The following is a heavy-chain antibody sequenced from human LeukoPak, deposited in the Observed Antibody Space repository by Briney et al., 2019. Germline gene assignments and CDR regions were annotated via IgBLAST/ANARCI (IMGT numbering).Heavy chain of an antibody. J-gene: IGHJ4*02. D-gene: IGHD5-18*01. CDR1: GGSFSGYY. Sequence: SETLSLTCAVYGGSFSGYYWSWIRQPPGKGLEWIGEINHSGSTNYNPSLKSRVTISVDTSKNQFSLKLSSVTAADTAVYYCARVRLWSYYFDYWGQGTLVAVSS. V-gene: IGHV4-34*01. CDR3: ARVRLWSYYFDY. CDR2: INHSGST.